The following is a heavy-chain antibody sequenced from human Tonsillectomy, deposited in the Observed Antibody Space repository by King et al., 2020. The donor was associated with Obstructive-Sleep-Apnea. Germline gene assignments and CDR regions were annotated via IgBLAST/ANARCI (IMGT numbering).Heavy chain of an antibody. Sequence: VQLQQWGAGLLKPSETLSLTCAVYGGSFSGYYWSWIRQPPGKGLEWIGEINHSGSTNYNPSLKSRVTISVDTSKNQFSLKLSSVTAADTAVYYCARGIDSSGAFDIWGQGTMVTVSS. CDR2: INHSGST. CDR3: ARGIDSSGAFDI. D-gene: IGHD6-6*01. CDR1: GGSFSGYY. J-gene: IGHJ3*02. V-gene: IGHV4-34*01.